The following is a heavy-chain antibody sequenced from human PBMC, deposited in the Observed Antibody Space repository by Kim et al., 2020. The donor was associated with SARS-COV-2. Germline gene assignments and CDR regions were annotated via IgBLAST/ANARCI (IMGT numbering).Heavy chain of an antibody. D-gene: IGHD2-15*01. Sequence: ESVKGRFTTARDNSKNTLYLQMNSLRAEDTAVYYCARSRGSYYYYGMDVWGQGTTVTVSS. V-gene: IGHV3-66*01. J-gene: IGHJ6*02. CDR3: ARSRGSYYYYGMDV.